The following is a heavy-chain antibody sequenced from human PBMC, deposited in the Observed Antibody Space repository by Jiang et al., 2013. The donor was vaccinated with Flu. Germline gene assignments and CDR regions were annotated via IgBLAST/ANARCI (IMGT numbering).Heavy chain of an antibody. Sequence: VQLVESGGGFVKPGGSLRLSCEASGFIFDNAWMHWVRQAPGKGLEWVGRIKTKIDGGTADYAAPVKGRFTVSRDDSKSTLYLEMNSLKTEDTAVYYCTTNYGDYFWSSFDFWGQGNPGHRFL. D-gene: IGHD4-17*01. V-gene: IGHV3-15*07. J-gene: IGHJ4*02. CDR3: TTNYGDYFWSSFDF. CDR1: GFIFDNAW. CDR2: IKTKIDGGTA.